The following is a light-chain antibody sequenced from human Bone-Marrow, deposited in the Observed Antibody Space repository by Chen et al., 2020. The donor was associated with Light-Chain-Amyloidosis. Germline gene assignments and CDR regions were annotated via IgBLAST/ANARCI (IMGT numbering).Light chain of an antibody. CDR2: EVT. Sequence: SALTPPASVSGSPGQSITISCTGTSSDVGGDNHVAWYQQHPDKAPKLMIYEVTNRPSWVPDRFSGSKSDNTASLTISGLQTEDEADYFCSSYTMTNTLVFGSGTRVTVL. J-gene: IGLJ1*01. CDR3: SSYTMTNTLV. V-gene: IGLV2-14*01. CDR1: SSDVGGDNH.